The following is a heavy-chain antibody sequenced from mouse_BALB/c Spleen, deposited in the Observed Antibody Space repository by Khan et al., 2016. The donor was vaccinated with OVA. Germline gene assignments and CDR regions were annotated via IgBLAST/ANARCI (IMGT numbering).Heavy chain of an antibody. CDR3: ASHGYWYFDV. J-gene: IGHJ1*01. V-gene: IGHV9-3-1*01. CDR1: EYTFTNYG. Sequence: QVQLKESGPELKKPGETVKISCKASEYTFTNYGMNWVKQAPGKGLKWMGWINTYTGEPTYADDFKGRFAFSLETSASTAYLQINNLKSEDTATYFCASHGYWYFDVWGAGTTVTVSS. CDR2: INTYTGEP.